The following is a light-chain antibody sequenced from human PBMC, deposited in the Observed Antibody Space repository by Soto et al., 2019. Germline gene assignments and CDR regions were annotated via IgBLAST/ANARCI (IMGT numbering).Light chain of an antibody. V-gene: IGKV3-11*01. Sequence: EIVLTQSPATLSLSPGERVTLSCRASQIVSSDLAWYQQKPGQAPRLLIYDTSNRATDITARFSGSGSGTDFTLTISSLETEDFAIYFCQQRRIWPPLTFGGGTKVEIK. CDR1: QIVSSD. J-gene: IGKJ4*01. CDR3: QQRRIWPPLT. CDR2: DTS.